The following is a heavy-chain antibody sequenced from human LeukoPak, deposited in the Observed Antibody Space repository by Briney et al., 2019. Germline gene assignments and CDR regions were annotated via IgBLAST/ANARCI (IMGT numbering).Heavy chain of an antibody. J-gene: IGHJ6*03. CDR2: IYTSGST. Sequence: SETLSLTCTVSGGSISSYYWSWIRQPPGKGLEWIGYIYTSGSTNYNPSLKSRVTKSVDTSKNQFSLKLSSVTAADTAVYYCARLSIAAAGVYYYYYMDVWGKGTTVTVSS. D-gene: IGHD6-13*01. CDR3: ARLSIAAAGVYYYYYMDV. V-gene: IGHV4-4*09. CDR1: GGSISSYY.